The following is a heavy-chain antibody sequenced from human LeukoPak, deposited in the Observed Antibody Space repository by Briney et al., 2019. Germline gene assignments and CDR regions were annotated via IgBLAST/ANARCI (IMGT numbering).Heavy chain of an antibody. CDR3: AKTIASLGSGARYFDP. V-gene: IGHV5-51*01. Sequence: GESLKISCKASGYSFTNYWIAWVRQKPGKGLEWMGIMHPGESEINYSPSFEGQVTISADTSISTAYLAWYSLKAPDSAIYYCAKTIASLGSGARYFDPWGQGTMITVSS. CDR1: GYSFTNYW. J-gene: IGHJ5*02. D-gene: IGHD5/OR15-5a*01. CDR2: MHPGESEI.